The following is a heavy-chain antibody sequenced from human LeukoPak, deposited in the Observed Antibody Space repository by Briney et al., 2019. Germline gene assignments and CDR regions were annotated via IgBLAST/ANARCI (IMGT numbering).Heavy chain of an antibody. J-gene: IGHJ5*02. V-gene: IGHV4-39*07. CDR3: ARVNAGVGGYDMTVRFDP. Sequence: PSETLSLTCTVSGGSISSSSYYWGWIRQPPGKGLEWIGSIYYSGSTYYNPSLKSRVTISVDTSKNQFSLKLSSVTAADTAVYYCARVNAGVGGYDMTVRFDPWGQGTLVTVSS. CDR2: IYYSGST. D-gene: IGHD5-12*01. CDR1: GGSISSSSYY.